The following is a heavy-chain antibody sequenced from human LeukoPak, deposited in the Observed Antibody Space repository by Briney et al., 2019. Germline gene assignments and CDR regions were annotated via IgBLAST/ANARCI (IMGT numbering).Heavy chain of an antibody. CDR1: GFTFSSHA. CDR2: ISYDGSNK. Sequence: GRSLRLSCAASGFTFSSHAMHWVRQAPGKGLEWVAVISYDGSNKYYADSVKGRFTISRDNSKNTLYLQMNSLKAEDTAVYYCAREKYSGYFFDYWGQGTPVTVSS. V-gene: IGHV3-30-3*01. CDR3: AREKYSGYFFDY. J-gene: IGHJ4*02. D-gene: IGHD5-12*01.